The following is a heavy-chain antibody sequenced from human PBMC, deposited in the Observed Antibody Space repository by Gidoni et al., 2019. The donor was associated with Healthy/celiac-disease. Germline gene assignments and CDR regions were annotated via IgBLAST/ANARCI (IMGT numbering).Heavy chain of an antibody. CDR2: FDPEDGET. J-gene: IGHJ4*02. CDR1: GYTLTALS. V-gene: IGHV1-24*01. D-gene: IGHD3-3*01. CDR3: ATASSNLYDFWSGYYA. Sequence: QVQLVQSGAEVKKPGASVKVSCKVSGYTLTALSMHWVRQAPGKGLEWMGGFDPEDGETIYAQKFQGRVTMTEDTSTDTAYMELSSLRSEDTAVYYCATASSNLYDFWSGYYAWGQGTLVTVSS.